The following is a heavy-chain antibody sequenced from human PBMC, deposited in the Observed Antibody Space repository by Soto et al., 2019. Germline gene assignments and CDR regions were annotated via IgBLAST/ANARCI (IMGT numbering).Heavy chain of an antibody. Sequence: ASVKVSCKASGYTLTGDDIDWVRQATGQGLEWMGGIIPNSGKASYAQKFQGRVTITRDESTSTAYMELSSLRSEDTAVYYCASSDITMVRGVIKRYYYYGMDVWGQGTTVTVSS. V-gene: IGHV1-8*01. D-gene: IGHD3-10*01. J-gene: IGHJ6*02. CDR3: ASSDITMVRGVIKRYYYYGMDV. CDR2: IIPNSGKA. CDR1: GYTLTGDD.